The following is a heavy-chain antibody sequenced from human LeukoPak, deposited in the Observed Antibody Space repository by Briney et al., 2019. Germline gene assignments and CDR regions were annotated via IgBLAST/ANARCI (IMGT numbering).Heavy chain of an antibody. CDR1: GGSISSYY. V-gene: IGHV4-59*01. D-gene: IGHD3-9*01. CDR2: VYSSGST. J-gene: IGHJ4*02. Sequence: PSETLSLTCTVSGGSISSYYWSWIRQPPGKGLEWIGYVYSSGSTNYGPSFKSRVTILVDTSKNQFSLKLSSVSAADTAVYYCARFEGYDILTGYSYYFDYWGQGSLVTVSS. CDR3: ARFEGYDILTGYSYYFDY.